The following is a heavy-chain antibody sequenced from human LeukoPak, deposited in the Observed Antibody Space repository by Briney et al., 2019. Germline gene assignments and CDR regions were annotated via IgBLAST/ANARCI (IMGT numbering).Heavy chain of an antibody. J-gene: IGHJ5*02. Sequence: ASVKVSCKASGYTFTGYYMHWVRQAPGQGLEWMGWINPNSGGTNYAQKFQGRVTMTRDTSISTASMELSRLRSDDTAVYYCARDLGFWSGSNWFDPWGQGTLVTVSS. D-gene: IGHD3-3*01. CDR3: ARDLGFWSGSNWFDP. CDR1: GYTFTGYY. CDR2: INPNSGGT. V-gene: IGHV1-2*02.